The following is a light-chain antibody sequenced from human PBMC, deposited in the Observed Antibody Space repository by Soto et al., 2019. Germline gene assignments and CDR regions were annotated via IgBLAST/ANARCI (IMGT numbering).Light chain of an antibody. J-gene: IGKJ1*01. CDR2: DAS. Sequence: EIVMTQSPDTLSVSPVERATLSCRASQSVSSYLAWYQQKPGQAPRLLIYDASNRATGIPARFSGSGSGTEFTLTISSLQSEDFAVYYCQQYNNWPTWTFGQGTKVDIK. CDR3: QQYNNWPTWT. V-gene: IGKV3D-15*01. CDR1: QSVSSY.